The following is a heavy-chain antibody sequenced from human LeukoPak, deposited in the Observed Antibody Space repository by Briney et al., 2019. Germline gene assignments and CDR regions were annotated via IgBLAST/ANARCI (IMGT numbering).Heavy chain of an antibody. V-gene: IGHV1-46*01. J-gene: IGHJ5*02. Sequence: GASVKVSCKASGYTFTSYYMHWVRQAPGQGLEWMGIINPSGGSTSYAQKFQGRVTMTRDTSTSTVYMELSSLRSEDTAVYYCARGGTALWFGELFPQGNWFDPWGQGTLVTVSS. CDR2: INPSGGST. D-gene: IGHD3-10*01. CDR1: GYTFTSYY. CDR3: ARGGTALWFGELFPQGNWFDP.